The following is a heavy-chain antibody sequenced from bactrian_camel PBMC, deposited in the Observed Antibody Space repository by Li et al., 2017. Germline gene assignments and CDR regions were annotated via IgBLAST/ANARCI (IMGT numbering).Heavy chain of an antibody. Sequence: DVQLVESGGGSVQAGGSLRLSCTAPELTSNNCDMSWFRQAAGKQREWVSSITKDDAVTYADSVKDRFTVSRDKYRDTVYLQMNGLKSEDTALYYCVTLYYSGNGWCGYRYWGPGTQVTVS. CDR3: VTLYYSGNGWCGYRY. CDR1: ELTSNNCD. V-gene: IGHV3S40*01. D-gene: IGHD6*01. J-gene: IGHJ4*01. CDR2: ITKDDAVT.